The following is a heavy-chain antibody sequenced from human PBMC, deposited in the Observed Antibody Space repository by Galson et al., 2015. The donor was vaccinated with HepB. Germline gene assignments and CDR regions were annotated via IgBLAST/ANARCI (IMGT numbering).Heavy chain of an antibody. Sequence: SVKASCKASGYTFTSYDINWVRQATGQGLEWMGWVSPKSGQTGSAQKFQGRITMTTNTPTSTAYMDLSSLTYDDTAVYYCARTNGDYDYWGQGTVVTVSS. J-gene: IGHJ4*02. CDR2: VSPKSGQT. V-gene: IGHV1-8*01. D-gene: IGHD2-8*01. CDR1: GYTFTSYD. CDR3: ARTNGDYDY.